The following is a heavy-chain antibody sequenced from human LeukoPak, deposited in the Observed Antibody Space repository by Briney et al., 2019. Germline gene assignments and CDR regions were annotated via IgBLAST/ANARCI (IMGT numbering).Heavy chain of an antibody. CDR3: AKDLSVVVAAIPGYYYYYYGMDV. J-gene: IGHJ6*02. D-gene: IGHD2-15*01. CDR2: ISYDGSNK. CDR1: GFTFSSYG. V-gene: IGHV3-30*18. Sequence: PGGSLRLSCAASGFTFSSYGMHWVRQAPGKGLEWVAVISYDGSNKYYADSVKGRFTISRDNSKNTLYPQMNSLRAEDTAVYYCAKDLSVVVAAIPGYYYYYYGMDVWGQGTTVTVSS.